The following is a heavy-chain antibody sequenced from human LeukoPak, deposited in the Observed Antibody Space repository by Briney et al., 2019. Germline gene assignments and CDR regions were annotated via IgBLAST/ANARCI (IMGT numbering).Heavy chain of an antibody. V-gene: IGHV3-33*01. CDR2: ICYDGSNK. CDR3: AREYRQWLADDAFDI. Sequence: PGWALRLSCAASGFTFSSYGMHGVRQAAGKGLEGEAVICYDGSNKHYAGSVKGRFTISRDNSKNTLYLQMNSLRAEDTAVYYCAREYRQWLADDAFDIWGQGTMVSVSS. D-gene: IGHD6-19*01. J-gene: IGHJ3*02. CDR1: GFTFSSYG.